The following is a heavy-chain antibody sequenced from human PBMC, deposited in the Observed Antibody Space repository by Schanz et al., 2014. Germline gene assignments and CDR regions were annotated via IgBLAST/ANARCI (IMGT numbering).Heavy chain of an antibody. D-gene: IGHD3-10*01. CDR2: VYPSVRGT. Sequence: QVQLVQSGAEVKKPGASVKVSCKASGYTFVSYSMHWVRQAPGQGLEWMGIVYPSVRGTHFAREFQGRVTVTSDTSTSTVYMELSGLRSEDTAVYYCARGRGFYDYWGQGTLVTVSS. CDR3: ARGRGFYDY. V-gene: IGHV1-46*01. CDR1: GYTFVSYS. J-gene: IGHJ4*02.